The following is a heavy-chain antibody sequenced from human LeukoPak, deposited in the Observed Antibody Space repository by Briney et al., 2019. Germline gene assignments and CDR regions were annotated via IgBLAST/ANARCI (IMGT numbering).Heavy chain of an antibody. V-gene: IGHV3-23*01. Sequence: GGSLRLSCAASGFTFSSYAMSWVRQAPGKGLEWVSAISGSGGSTYYADSVKGRFTISRDNSKNTLYLQMNSLRAEDTAVYYCAKDQRYCSSTSCYGDGGVNYWGQGTLVTVSS. J-gene: IGHJ4*02. D-gene: IGHD2-2*01. CDR3: AKDQRYCSSTSCYGDGGVNY. CDR2: ISGSGGST. CDR1: GFTFSSYA.